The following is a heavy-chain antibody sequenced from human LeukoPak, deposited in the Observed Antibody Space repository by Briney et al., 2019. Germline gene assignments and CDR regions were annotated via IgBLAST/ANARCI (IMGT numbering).Heavy chain of an antibody. CDR2: IWYDGSNK. V-gene: IGHV3-33*01. CDR1: GFTFSSYG. Sequence: GGSLRLSCAASGFTFSSYGMHWVRQAPGKGLEWVAVIWYDGSNKYYADSVKGRFTISRDNSKNTLYLQMNSLRAEDTAVYYCARDQYSYAHAAHWGQGTLVTVSS. CDR3: ARDQYSYAHAAH. D-gene: IGHD5-18*01. J-gene: IGHJ4*02.